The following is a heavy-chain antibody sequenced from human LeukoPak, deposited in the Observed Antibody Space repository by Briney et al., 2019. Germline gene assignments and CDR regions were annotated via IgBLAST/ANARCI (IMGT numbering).Heavy chain of an antibody. CDR3: ARDYSGSLDY. D-gene: IGHD3-10*01. V-gene: IGHV4-39*07. J-gene: IGHJ4*02. Sequence: PSETLSLTCTVSGGSIRSSYYYWGWIRQPPGKGLEWIGSIYDSGSTYYNPSLKSRVTISVDTSKNQFSLKLSSVTAADTAVYYCARDYSGSLDYWGQGTLVTVSS. CDR2: IYDSGST. CDR1: GGSIRSSYYY.